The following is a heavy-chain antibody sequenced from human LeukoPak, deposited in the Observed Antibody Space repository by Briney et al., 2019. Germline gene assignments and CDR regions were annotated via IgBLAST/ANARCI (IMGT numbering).Heavy chain of an antibody. CDR1: GFTFSSYW. D-gene: IGHD1-1*01. CDR3: ARWRGRQSKFDY. Sequence: PGGSLRLSCEASGFTFSSYWMSWVRQAPGKGLEWVAHIKEDESDEYYVDSVRGRFTASRDNAKNSVNLQMNSLRVEDTAVYYCARWRGRQSKFDYWGQGTLVTVSS. CDR2: IKEDESDE. J-gene: IGHJ4*02. V-gene: IGHV3-7*01.